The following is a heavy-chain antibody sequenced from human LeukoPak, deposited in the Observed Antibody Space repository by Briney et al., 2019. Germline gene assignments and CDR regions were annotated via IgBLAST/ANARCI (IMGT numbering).Heavy chain of an antibody. Sequence: PSETLSLTCAVYGGSFSGYYWSWIRQPPGKGLEWIGEINHSGSTNYNPSLKSRVTISVDTSKNQYSLMLSSVTAADTAVYYCARGGYSGYDLELDYWGQGTLVTVSS. J-gene: IGHJ4*02. CDR2: INHSGST. V-gene: IGHV4-34*01. CDR3: ARGGYSGYDLELDY. D-gene: IGHD5-12*01. CDR1: GGSFSGYY.